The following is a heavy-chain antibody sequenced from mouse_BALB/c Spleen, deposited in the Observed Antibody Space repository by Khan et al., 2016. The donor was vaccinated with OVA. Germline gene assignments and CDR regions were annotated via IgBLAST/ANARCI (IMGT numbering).Heavy chain of an antibody. CDR3: VRDGAYHRNDGWFAY. Sequence: QVQLKQSGAELARPGASVKMSCKASGYTFTSYTIHCIKLRPGQGLEWIGYINPSNGYTNYNQKFRDKATLTADKSSTTAYMQLSSLTSDDSAVYNCVRDGAYHRNDGWFAYWGQGTLVTVSA. CDR1: GYTFTSYT. J-gene: IGHJ3*01. CDR2: INPSNGYT. D-gene: IGHD2-14*01. V-gene: IGHV1-4*01.